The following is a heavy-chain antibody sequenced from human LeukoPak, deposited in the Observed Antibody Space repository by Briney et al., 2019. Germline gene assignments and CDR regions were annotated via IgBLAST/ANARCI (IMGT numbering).Heavy chain of an antibody. CDR2: LSYDDTNE. CDR1: EFIFSRYA. V-gene: IGHV3-30*04. D-gene: IGHD5-24*01. J-gene: IGHJ4*02. Sequence: GGSLRLSCAASEFIFSRYAMHWVRQAPGKGLEWVAILSYDDTNEYYADSVAGRFTISRDNSKNTLYLQMNSLRPDDTAVYYCARDRRDGNHLAFHFDYWGQGTLVTVSS. CDR3: ARDRRDGNHLAFHFDY.